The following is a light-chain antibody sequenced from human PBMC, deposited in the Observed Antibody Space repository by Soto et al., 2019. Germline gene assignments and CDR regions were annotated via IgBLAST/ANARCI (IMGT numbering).Light chain of an antibody. V-gene: IGLV1-40*01. J-gene: IGLJ1*01. CDR3: QSYDSSLSALYV. Sequence: QTALTQPPSVSGAPGQRVTISCTGRSSNIGAGYDVHWYQQLPGTAPKLLIYGNSNRPSGVPDRFSGSKSGTSASLAITGLQAEDEADYYCQSYDSSLSALYVFGTGTKVTVL. CDR1: SSNIGAGYD. CDR2: GNS.